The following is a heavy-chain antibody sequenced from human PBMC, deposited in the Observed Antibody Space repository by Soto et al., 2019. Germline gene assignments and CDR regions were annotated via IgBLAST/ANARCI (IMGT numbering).Heavy chain of an antibody. V-gene: IGHV4-59*01. D-gene: IGHD6-13*01. CDR2: IYYTGST. CDR3: AKYRRTEAEGFTLDY. Sequence: SETLSLTCTVSGDSINHYYWSWIRQPPGKRPEWIGYIYYTGSTTYDPSLESRVTMSVDTSRNQFSLKLSSVNAADTAVYYCAKYRRTEAEGFTLDYWGRGTLVTVSS. J-gene: IGHJ4*02. CDR1: GDSINHYY.